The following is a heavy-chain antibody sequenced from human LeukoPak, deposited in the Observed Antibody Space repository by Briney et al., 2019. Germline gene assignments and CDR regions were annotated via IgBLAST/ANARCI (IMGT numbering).Heavy chain of an antibody. J-gene: IGHJ6*03. D-gene: IGHD6-13*01. Sequence: GGSLRLSCAASGFTFSDYYMSWIRQAPGKGLEWVSYISSSGSTIYYADSVKGRFTISRDSAKNSLYLQMNSLRAEDTAVYYCARGGTAAAGTIYYYYYYMDVWGKGTTVTVSS. CDR3: ARGGTAAAGTIYYYYYYMDV. CDR1: GFTFSDYY. V-gene: IGHV3-11*04. CDR2: ISSSGSTI.